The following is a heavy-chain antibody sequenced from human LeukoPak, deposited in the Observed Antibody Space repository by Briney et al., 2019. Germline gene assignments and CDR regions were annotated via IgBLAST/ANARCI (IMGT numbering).Heavy chain of an antibody. CDR2: IKEDGSVK. V-gene: IGHV3-7*03. CDR1: GFTFSSYA. Sequence: GGSLRLSCAASGFTFSSYAMSWVRQAPGKGLEWVANIKEDGSVKFYVDSVRGRFTISRDNTKNSLYLQMNGLRAEDTAVYYCARGDFNDLRYGCWGQGSLVTVSS. D-gene: IGHD2-21*02. CDR3: ARGDFNDLRYGC. J-gene: IGHJ4*02.